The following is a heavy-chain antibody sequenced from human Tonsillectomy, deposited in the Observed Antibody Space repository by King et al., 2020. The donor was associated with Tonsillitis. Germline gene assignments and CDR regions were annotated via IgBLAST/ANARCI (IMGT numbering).Heavy chain of an antibody. D-gene: IGHD2-15*01. CDR1: GFTFSSYA. J-gene: IGHJ4*02. CDR2: ISGSGGST. Sequence: VQLVESGGGLVQPGGSLRLSCAASGFTFSSYAMSWVRQAPGKGLEWVSTISGSGGSTYYADSVKGRFTISRDNSKNTLYLQMNSLRAEDTAVYYCAKGGETRWYCSGGSCYPFDYWGQGTLVTGAS. CDR3: AKGGETRWYCSGGSCYPFDY. V-gene: IGHV3-23*04.